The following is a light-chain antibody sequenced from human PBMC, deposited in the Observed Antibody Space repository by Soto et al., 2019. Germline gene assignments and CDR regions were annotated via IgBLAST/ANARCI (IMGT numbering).Light chain of an antibody. Sequence: EIVMTQSPATLSLSPGERATLSCRASENVFSFMAWYQHRPGQPPRLLIYDASNRAAGVPARFSGSGSGTDFTLTISSLEPEDFAVYYCQQRTKWPPIFTFGPGTKVEIK. V-gene: IGKV3-11*01. J-gene: IGKJ3*01. CDR1: ENVFSF. CDR2: DAS. CDR3: QQRTKWPPIFT.